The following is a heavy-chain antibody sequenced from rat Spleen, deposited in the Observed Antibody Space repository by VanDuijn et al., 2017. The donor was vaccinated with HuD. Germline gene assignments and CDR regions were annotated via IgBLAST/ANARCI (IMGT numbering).Heavy chain of an antibody. CDR1: GFSLTSYH. CDR3: ARRRDSYAHFDY. Sequence: QVQLKESGPGLVQPSQTQSLTCTVSGFSLTSYHVSWVRQPPGKSLVWMGTLWAGGGTSYNSAVQSRLSISRDTSKSQVFLKMNSLQPEDTGTYYCARRRDSYAHFDYWGQGVMVTVSS. V-gene: IGHV2-72*01. D-gene: IGHD1-12*01. J-gene: IGHJ2*01. CDR2: LWAGGGT.